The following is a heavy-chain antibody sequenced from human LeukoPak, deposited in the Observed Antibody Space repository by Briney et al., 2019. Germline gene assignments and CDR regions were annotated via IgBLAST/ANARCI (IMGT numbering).Heavy chain of an antibody. CDR2: ISAYNGNT. J-gene: IGHJ6*02. Sequence: ASVKVSCKASGYTFTSYGISWVRQAPGHGLEWMGWISAYNGNTNYAQKLQGRVTMTTDTSTSTAYMELRSLRSDDTAVYYCASGDIPPRSYYYYGMDVWGQGTTVTVSS. D-gene: IGHD7-27*01. CDR3: ASGDIPPRSYYYYGMDV. V-gene: IGHV1-18*01. CDR1: GYTFTSYG.